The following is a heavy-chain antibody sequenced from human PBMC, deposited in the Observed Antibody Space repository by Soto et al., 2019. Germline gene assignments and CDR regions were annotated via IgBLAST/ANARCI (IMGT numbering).Heavy chain of an antibody. J-gene: IGHJ4*02. Sequence: PGGSLRLSCAASGFTFSSYAMSWVRQAPGKGLEWVSAISGSGGSTYYADSVKGRFTISRDNSKNTLYLQMNSLRAEDTAVYYCAKLPTYSSSSGRLDYWGQGTLVTVSS. CDR3: AKLPTYSSSSGRLDY. CDR2: ISGSGGST. D-gene: IGHD6-6*01. V-gene: IGHV3-23*01. CDR1: GFTFSSYA.